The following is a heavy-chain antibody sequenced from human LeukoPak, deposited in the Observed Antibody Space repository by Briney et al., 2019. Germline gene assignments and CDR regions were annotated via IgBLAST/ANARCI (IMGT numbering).Heavy chain of an antibody. CDR1: GGTFSSYA. D-gene: IGHD5-18*01. CDR3: ARSGYSYGSRHYYFDY. Sequence: GASVKVSSKASGGTFSSYAISWGRQTPGQGLEWMGRIIPIIGIANYAQKFQGRVTITADKSTSTAYMELSSLRSEDTALYYCARSGYSYGSRHYYFDYWGQGTLVTVSS. J-gene: IGHJ4*02. CDR2: IIPIIGIA. V-gene: IGHV1-69*04.